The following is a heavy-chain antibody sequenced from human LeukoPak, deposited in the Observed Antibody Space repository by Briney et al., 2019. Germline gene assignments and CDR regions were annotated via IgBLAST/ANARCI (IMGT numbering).Heavy chain of an antibody. CDR2: INSDGSST. V-gene: IGHV3-74*01. D-gene: IGHD3-10*01. CDR1: GFTVSSNH. CDR3: STGSGHAFDI. J-gene: IGHJ3*02. Sequence: GGSLRLSCAASGFTVSSNHMSWVRQAPGKGLVWVSRINSDGSSTSYADSVKGRFTISRDNAKNTLYVQMNSLRAEDTAVYYCSTGSGHAFDIWGRGTMVTVSS.